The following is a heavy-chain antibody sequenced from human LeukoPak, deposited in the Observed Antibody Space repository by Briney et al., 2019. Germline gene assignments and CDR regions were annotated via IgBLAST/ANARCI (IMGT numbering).Heavy chain of an antibody. CDR3: ARLRGYYYNALDY. Sequence: SETLSLTCAVSGGSISSSNWWNWVRQPPGKGLEWIGEIYHSGSTNYNPSLKSRVTISVDTSKNQFSLKLSSVTAADTAVYYCARLRGYYYNALDYWGQGTLVTVSS. V-gene: IGHV4-4*02. D-gene: IGHD3-22*01. CDR2: IYHSGST. CDR1: GGSISSSNW. J-gene: IGHJ4*02.